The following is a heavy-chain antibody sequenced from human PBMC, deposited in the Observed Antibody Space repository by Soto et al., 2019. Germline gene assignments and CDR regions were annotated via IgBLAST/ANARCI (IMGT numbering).Heavy chain of an antibody. CDR1: GGTFSSYA. J-gene: IGHJ3*02. V-gene: IGHV1-69*01. CDR3: ASLKYYYDSSGYLRDAFDI. CDR2: IIPIFGTA. D-gene: IGHD3-22*01. Sequence: QVQLVQSGAEVKKPGSSVKVSCKASGGTFSSYAISWVQQAPGQGLEWMGGIIPIFGTANYAQKFQGRVTITADESTSTAYMELSSLRSEDTAVYYCASLKYYYDSSGYLRDAFDIWGQGTMVTVSS.